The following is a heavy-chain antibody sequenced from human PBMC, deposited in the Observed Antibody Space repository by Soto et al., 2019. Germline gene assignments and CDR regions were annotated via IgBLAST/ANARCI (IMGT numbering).Heavy chain of an antibody. Sequence: QVQLQESGPGLVKPSETLSLTCTVSGGSISSYYWSWIRQPPGKGLEWIGYIYYSGSTNYNPSLKSRVTTSVDTSKNQFSLKLNSMTAADTAVYYCARHNYGSGSTYFDDWGQGTLVTVSS. J-gene: IGHJ4*02. D-gene: IGHD3-10*01. CDR2: IYYSGST. V-gene: IGHV4-59*08. CDR1: GGSISSYY. CDR3: ARHNYGSGSTYFDD.